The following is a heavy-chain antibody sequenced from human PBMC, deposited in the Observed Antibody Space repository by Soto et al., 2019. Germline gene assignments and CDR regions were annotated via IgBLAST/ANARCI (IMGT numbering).Heavy chain of an antibody. D-gene: IGHD3-10*01. V-gene: IGHV1-69*19. CDR1: GGTFNTYA. J-gene: IGHJ4*02. CDR3: AREVQVHTPAFVY. Sequence: QVQLVQSGAEMKKPGSSVKVSCQSSGGTFNTYAMNWVRQAPGQGPEWMGDISPMFGAANYAPKFQGRVTITADESTGTSYMQLSRLTSEDTALYFCAREVQVHTPAFVYWGQGTLVTASS. CDR2: ISPMFGAA.